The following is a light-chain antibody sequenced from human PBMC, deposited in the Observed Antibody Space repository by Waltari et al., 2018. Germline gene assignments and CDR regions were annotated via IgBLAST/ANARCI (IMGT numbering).Light chain of an antibody. J-gene: IGLJ1*01. CDR2: DVT. CDR3: TSYTSSTTTPYV. V-gene: IGLV2-14*03. Sequence: QSALTQPASVSGSPGQSITIPCTGTFSDVGRYDYVPCYQQHPGKAPKLLIHDVTDRPSGVADRFSGSKSGNTASLTISGLQADDEADYYCTSYTSSTTTPYVFGTGTQVTV. CDR1: FSDVGRYDY.